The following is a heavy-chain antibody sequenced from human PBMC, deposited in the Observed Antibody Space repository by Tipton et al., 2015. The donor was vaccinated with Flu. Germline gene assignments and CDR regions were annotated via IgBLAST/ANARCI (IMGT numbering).Heavy chain of an antibody. CDR2: IWYDGSNK. D-gene: IGHD5-18*01. V-gene: IGHV3-33*01. CDR3: ARDHGYSYGDLGGYYMDV. Sequence: SLRLSCAASGFTFSSYGMHWVRQAPGKGLEWVAVIWYDGSNKYYADSVKGRFTISRDNSKNTLYLQMNSLRAEDTAVYYCARDHGYSYGDLGGYYMDVWGKGTTVTVSS. J-gene: IGHJ6*03. CDR1: GFTFSSYG.